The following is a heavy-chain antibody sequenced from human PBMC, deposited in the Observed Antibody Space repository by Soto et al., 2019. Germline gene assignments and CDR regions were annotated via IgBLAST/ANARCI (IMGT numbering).Heavy chain of an antibody. V-gene: IGHV1-3*01. D-gene: IGHD3-22*01. Sequence: ASVKVSCKASGYTFTSYAMHWVRQAPGQRLEWMGWINAGNGNTKYSQKFQGRVTITRDTSASTAYMELSSLRSEDTAVYYCARDGLREVVVITSYYYYGMDVWGQGTTVTVSS. CDR2: INAGNGNT. CDR1: GYTFTSYA. J-gene: IGHJ6*02. CDR3: ARDGLREVVVITSYYYYGMDV.